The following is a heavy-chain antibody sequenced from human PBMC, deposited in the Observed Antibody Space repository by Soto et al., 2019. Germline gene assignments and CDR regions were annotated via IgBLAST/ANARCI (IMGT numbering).Heavy chain of an antibody. V-gene: IGHV3-23*01. CDR1: GFTFSSYA. CDR3: ARDSGDYDILTFFDY. J-gene: IGHJ4*02. CDR2: SSGSGGTT. D-gene: IGHD3-9*01. Sequence: PGGSLRLSCAASGFTFSSYAMSWVRQAPGKGLEWVSGSSGSGGTTYYADSVKGRFTISRDKSKNTLNLQMNSLRAEDTAVYYCARDSGDYDILTFFDYWGQGTLVTVSS.